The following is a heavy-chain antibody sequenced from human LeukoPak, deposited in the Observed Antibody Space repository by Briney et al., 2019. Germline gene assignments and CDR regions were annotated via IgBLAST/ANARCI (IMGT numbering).Heavy chain of an antibody. CDR2: IKQDGSEK. D-gene: IGHD6-13*01. CDR1: GFTFSSYG. J-gene: IGHJ4*02. Sequence: PGGSLRLSCAASGFTFSSYGMHWVRQAPGKGLEWVANIKQDGSEKYYVDSVKGRFTISRDNAKNSLYLQMNSLRAEDTAVYYCAKERYSSSWYVFDYWGQGSLVTVSS. V-gene: IGHV3-7*03. CDR3: AKERYSSSWYVFDY.